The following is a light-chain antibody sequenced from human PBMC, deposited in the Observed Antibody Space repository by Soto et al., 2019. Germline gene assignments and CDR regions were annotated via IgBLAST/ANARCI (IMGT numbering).Light chain of an antibody. CDR3: GTWDSSLSAAKV. CDR2: ENN. V-gene: IGLV1-51*02. CDR1: SSNIGNNY. J-gene: IGLJ1*01. Sequence: QSVLTQPPSVSAAPGQKVTISCSGSSSNIGNNYVSWYQQLPGTAPKLLIYENNKRPSGIPDRFSGSKSDTSATLGITGLQTGDEADYYCGTWDSSLSAAKVFGTGTKLTVL.